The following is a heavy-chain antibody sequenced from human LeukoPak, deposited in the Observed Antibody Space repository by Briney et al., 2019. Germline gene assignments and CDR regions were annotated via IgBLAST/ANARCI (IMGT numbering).Heavy chain of an antibody. V-gene: IGHV3-23*01. Sequence: GGSLRLSCTASGLSLNNNAMSWGRHLPGQGQERVSPSSSSDDGKCYAEPVRSRFTISTDTSKNTVYLQMNSLRVEDAGVYYCDKAAVTSCRGAFCYPFDYWGHGTLVTVSS. CDR2: SSSSDDGK. D-gene: IGHD2-21*01. CDR1: GLSLNNNA. J-gene: IGHJ4*01. CDR3: DKAAVTSCRGAFCYPFDY.